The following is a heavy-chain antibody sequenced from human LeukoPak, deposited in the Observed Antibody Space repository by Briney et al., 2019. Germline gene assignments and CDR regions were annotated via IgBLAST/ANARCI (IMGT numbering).Heavy chain of an antibody. CDR2: INPNSGGT. D-gene: IGHD6-6*01. CDR3: ARGGIEYSSSNWFDP. Sequence: ASVKVSCKASGYTFTGYYMHWVRQAPGQGLEWMGWINPNSGGTNYAQKFQGRVTMTRDTSISTAYMELSSLRSEDTAVYYCARGGIEYSSSNWFDPWGQGTLVTVSS. CDR1: GYTFTGYY. V-gene: IGHV1-2*02. J-gene: IGHJ5*02.